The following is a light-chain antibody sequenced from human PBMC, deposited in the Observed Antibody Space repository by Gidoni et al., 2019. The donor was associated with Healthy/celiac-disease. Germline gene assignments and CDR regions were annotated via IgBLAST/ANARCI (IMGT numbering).Light chain of an antibody. V-gene: IGKV1-39*01. CDR3: QQSYSTLFT. CDR2: AAS. CDR1: QSISSY. Sequence: DIQMTQSPASLSASVGDRVTITCRASQSISSYLNWYQQKPGKAPKLLSHAASSLQSGVPSRFSCSGSGTDFTLTISSLQPEDFATYYFQQSYSTLFTFGPGTKVDIK. J-gene: IGKJ3*01.